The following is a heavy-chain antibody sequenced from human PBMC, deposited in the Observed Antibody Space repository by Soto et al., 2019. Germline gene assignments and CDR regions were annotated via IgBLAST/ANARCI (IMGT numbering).Heavy chain of an antibody. CDR3: XXXXXLWLRRINNGYSG. CDR2: IIPMFGTA. CDR1: GGTFSTYA. V-gene: IGHV1-69*05. Sequence: QVQLVQSGAEVKKPESSVKVSCKAPGGTFSTYAISWVRQAPGQGLEWMGGIIPMFGTANYAQRFQDRVTXXXXXXXXXXXXXXXXXXXXXTXVXXXXXXXXLWLRRINNGYSGWGQGTLVTVSS. D-gene: IGHD5-12*01. J-gene: IGHJ4*02.